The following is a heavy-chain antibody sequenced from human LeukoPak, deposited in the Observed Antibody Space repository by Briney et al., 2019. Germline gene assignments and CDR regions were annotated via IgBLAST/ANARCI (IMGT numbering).Heavy chain of an antibody. J-gene: IGHJ4*02. D-gene: IGHD2-2*01. Sequence: GGSLRLSCAASGFAFSTYAMHWVRQAPGKGLEWVAFIRYDGSNKYYADSVKGRFTISRDNSKNTLYLQMNSLRAEDTAVYYCAKSIAPYGYCSSTSCPSPGYDYWGQGTLVTVSS. CDR1: GFAFSTYA. CDR2: IRYDGSNK. CDR3: AKSIAPYGYCSSTSCPSPGYDY. V-gene: IGHV3-30*02.